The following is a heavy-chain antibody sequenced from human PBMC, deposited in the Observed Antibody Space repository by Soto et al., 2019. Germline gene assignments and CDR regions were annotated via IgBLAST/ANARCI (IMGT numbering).Heavy chain of an antibody. CDR1: GFTFTSYA. Sequence: EVQMLESGGGLVQPGGSLRLSCVASGFTFTSYAMSWVRQAPGKGLEWVSAISHNGANSYYADSVKGSFTFSRDNSKNTLYLQMNSLRADDTAVYFWARGSGSGYALAGRDTFDIWGQGTMVTVSS. V-gene: IGHV3-23*01. CDR2: ISHNGANS. CDR3: ARGSGSGYALAGRDTFDI. D-gene: IGHD5-12*01. J-gene: IGHJ3*02.